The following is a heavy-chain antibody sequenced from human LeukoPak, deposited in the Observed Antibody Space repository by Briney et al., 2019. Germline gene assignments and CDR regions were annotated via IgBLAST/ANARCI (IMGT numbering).Heavy chain of an antibody. CDR3: ARDASP. CDR2: ISYDGSNK. CDR1: GFTFSSYA. Sequence: GGSLRLSCAASGFTFSSYAMHWVRQAPGKGLEWVAVISYDGSNKYYADSVKGRFTISRDNSKNTLYLQMNSLRAEYTAVYYCARDASPWGQGTLVTVSS. J-gene: IGHJ5*02. V-gene: IGHV3-30*04.